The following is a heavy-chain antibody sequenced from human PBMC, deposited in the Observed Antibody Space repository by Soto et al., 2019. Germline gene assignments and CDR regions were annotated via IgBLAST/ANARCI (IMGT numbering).Heavy chain of an antibody. CDR2: MNPNSGNT. J-gene: IGHJ6*02. CDR3: ARANFLYCSGGSCYGMDV. Sequence: ASVKVSCKASGYTFTSYDINWVRQATGQGLEWMGWMNPNSGNTGYAQKFQGRVTMTRNTSISTAYMELSSLRSEDTAVYYCARANFLYCSGGSCYGMDVWGQGTTVTAP. D-gene: IGHD2-15*01. CDR1: GYTFTSYD. V-gene: IGHV1-8*01.